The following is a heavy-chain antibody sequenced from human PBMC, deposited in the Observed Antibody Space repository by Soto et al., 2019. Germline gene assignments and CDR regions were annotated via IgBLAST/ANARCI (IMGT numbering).Heavy chain of an antibody. D-gene: IGHD2-15*01. V-gene: IGHV3-64*01. CDR2: ISSNGGST. CDR1: GFTFSSYA. CDR3: ARAGSGGQKDYYYYYLDV. Sequence: EVQLVESGGGLVQPGGSLRLSCAASGFTFSSYAMHWVRQAPGKGLEYVSAISSNGGSTYYANSVKGRFTISRDNSKNTLYLQMGSLRAEGMAVYYCARAGSGGQKDYYYYYLDVWGKGPTVTVCS. J-gene: IGHJ6*03.